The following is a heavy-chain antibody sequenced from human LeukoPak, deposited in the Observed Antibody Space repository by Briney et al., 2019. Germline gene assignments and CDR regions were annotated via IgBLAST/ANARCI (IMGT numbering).Heavy chain of an antibody. V-gene: IGHV3-30*18. CDR1: GFTFSSYV. CDR3: AKDLLYYDSSGSYFDY. D-gene: IGHD3-22*01. CDR2: ISYDGSNK. J-gene: IGHJ4*02. Sequence: GGSLRLSCAASGFTFSSYVMHWVRQAPGKGLEWVAFISYDGSNKYYADSVKGRFTISRDNSKNTAYLQMNSLRAEDTAVYYCAKDLLYYDSSGSYFDYWGQGTLVTVSS.